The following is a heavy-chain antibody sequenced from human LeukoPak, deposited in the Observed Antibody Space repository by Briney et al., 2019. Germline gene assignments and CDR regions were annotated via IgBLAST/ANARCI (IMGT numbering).Heavy chain of an antibody. CDR1: GFSFTNFE. V-gene: IGHV3-48*03. J-gene: IGHJ4*02. CDR2: VSSSGTTT. D-gene: IGHD2-15*01. Sequence: GGSLRLSCAASGFSFTNFEMNWVRQAPGKGLEWVAHVSSSGTTTYHADSVKGRFTISRDNAKNSLYLQMNSLRAEDTAVYYCARDMLGYFDSWGQGTLVTVSS. CDR3: ARDMLGYFDS.